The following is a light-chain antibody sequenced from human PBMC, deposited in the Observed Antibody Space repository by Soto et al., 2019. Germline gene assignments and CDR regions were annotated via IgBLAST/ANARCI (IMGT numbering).Light chain of an antibody. CDR3: QQRSNWPT. V-gene: IGKV3-11*01. Sequence: EIVLTQSPATLSLSPGERATLSCRASQSVSSYLAWYQQKPGQAPRLLVYDASTRATGIPARFSGSGSETDFTLSISSLEPEDFAVYYCQQRSNWPTFGQGTRLEIK. CDR2: DAS. J-gene: IGKJ5*01. CDR1: QSVSSY.